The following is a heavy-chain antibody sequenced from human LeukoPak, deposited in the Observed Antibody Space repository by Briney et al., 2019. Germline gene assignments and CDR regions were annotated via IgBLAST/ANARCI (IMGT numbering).Heavy chain of an antibody. J-gene: IGHJ4*02. V-gene: IGHV3-15*01. CDR2: IKSKTEGVAT. CDR3: TAHYDTLTLYTYGFDY. CDR1: GFTFSSYW. Sequence: GGSPRLSCVASGFTFSSYWMSWVRQAPGKGLEWVGRIKSKTEGVATDCAAPVKGRFAISRDDSQNTLYLQMNNLKTEDTAVYYCTAHYDTLTLYTYGFDYWGQGTLVTVSS. D-gene: IGHD3-9*01.